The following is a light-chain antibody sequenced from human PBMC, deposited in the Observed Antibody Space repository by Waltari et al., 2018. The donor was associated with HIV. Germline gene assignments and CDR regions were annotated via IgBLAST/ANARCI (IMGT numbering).Light chain of an antibody. J-gene: IGLJ1*01. Sequence: QSALTQPPSASGSPGQSVTISCTGTTSDIGGYNYVSWYQQHPVEAPRLIIYDVTKRPSGVPDRFSGSKSGTSASLAISGLRSEDEADYYCAAWDDSLSVVYVFGTGTKVTVL. CDR3: AAWDDSLSVVYV. V-gene: IGLV2-8*01. CDR1: TSDIGGYNY. CDR2: DVT.